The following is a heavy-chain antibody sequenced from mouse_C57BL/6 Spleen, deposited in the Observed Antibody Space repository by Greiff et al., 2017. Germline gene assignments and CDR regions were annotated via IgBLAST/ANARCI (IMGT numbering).Heavy chain of an antibody. D-gene: IGHD1-1*01. J-gene: IGHJ4*01. CDR3: ALYGSSYHAMDY. CDR1: GYTFTSYW. CDR2: IYPGSGST. V-gene: IGHV1-55*01. Sequence: QVQLKQPGAELVKPGASVKMSCKASGYTFTSYWITWVKQRPGQGLEWIGDIYPGSGSTNYNEKFKSKATLTVDTSSSTAYMQLSSLTSEDSAVYYCALYGSSYHAMDYWGQGTSVTVSS.